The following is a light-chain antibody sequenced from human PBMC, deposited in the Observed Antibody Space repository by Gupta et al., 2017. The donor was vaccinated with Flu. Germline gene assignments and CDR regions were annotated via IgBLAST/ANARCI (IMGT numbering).Light chain of an antibody. Sequence: SGSPGQSSTISCTGTTSDVSWYQQRPGTAPKLMIYDVSNRPSGISNRFSGSKSGNTASLTISGLQAEDEADYYCTSYTSDIVLSFGGGTKLTVL. CDR3: TSYTSDIVLS. J-gene: IGLJ2*01. V-gene: IGLV2-14*04. CDR2: DVS. CDR1: TSDV.